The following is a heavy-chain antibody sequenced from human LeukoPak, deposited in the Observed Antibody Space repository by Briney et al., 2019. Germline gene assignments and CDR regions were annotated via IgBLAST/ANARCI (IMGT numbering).Heavy chain of an antibody. CDR2: TSYSGST. CDR3: ARRREGMDAYTEGNYLSP. V-gene: IGHV4-59*08. D-gene: IGHD3-16*01. CDR1: GDTIRTYN. Sequence: PSETLSLTCTVSGDTIRTYNGGWIWQPPGEGLEWIGCTSYSGSTHYNPSLKSRVTISLDTSKNEFSLRLYSVTAADTAVYYCARRREGMDAYTEGNYLSPWGQGTLVTVSS. J-gene: IGHJ5*02.